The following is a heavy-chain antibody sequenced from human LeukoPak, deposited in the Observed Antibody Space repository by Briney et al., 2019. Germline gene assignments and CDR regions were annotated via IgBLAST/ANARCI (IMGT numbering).Heavy chain of an antibody. J-gene: IGHJ4*02. D-gene: IGHD3-10*01. Sequence: GGSLSLSCVGSGFSFSTYGMTWVRQAPGKGLEWVSSVSSSGETTYYADSVRGRFTISRDNAKNSLYLQMNSLRAEDTAVYYCAREGESYPDLDYWGQGTLVTVSS. CDR3: AREGESYPDLDY. CDR2: VSSSGETT. CDR1: GFSFSTYG. V-gene: IGHV3-23*01.